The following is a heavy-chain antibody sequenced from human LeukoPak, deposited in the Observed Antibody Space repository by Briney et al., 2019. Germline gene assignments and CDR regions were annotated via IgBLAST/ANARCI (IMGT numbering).Heavy chain of an antibody. Sequence: GGSLRLSCAASGFTFSSYAMSWVRQAPGKGLEWVSAISGSGGSTYYADSVKGRFTISRDNSKNTLYLQVNSLRAEDTAVYYCAKNAGSDYDILTGYPLWNAFDIWGQGTMVTVSS. CDR2: ISGSGGST. D-gene: IGHD3-9*01. V-gene: IGHV3-23*01. CDR3: AKNAGSDYDILTGYPLWNAFDI. CDR1: GFTFSSYA. J-gene: IGHJ3*02.